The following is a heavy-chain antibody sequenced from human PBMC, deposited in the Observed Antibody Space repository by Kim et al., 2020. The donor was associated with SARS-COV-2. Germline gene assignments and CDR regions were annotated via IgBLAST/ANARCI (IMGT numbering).Heavy chain of an antibody. CDR2: IIPIFGTA. V-gene: IGHV1-69*13. J-gene: IGHJ4*02. CDR1: GGTFSSYA. CDR3: ARVSYYYGSGSYYIPSGFDY. Sequence: SVKVSCKASGGTFSSYAISWVRQAPGQGLEWMGGIIPIFGTANYAQKFQGRVTITADESTSTAYMELSSLRSEDTAVYYCARVSYYYGSGSYYIPSGFDYWGQGTLVTVSS. D-gene: IGHD3-10*01.